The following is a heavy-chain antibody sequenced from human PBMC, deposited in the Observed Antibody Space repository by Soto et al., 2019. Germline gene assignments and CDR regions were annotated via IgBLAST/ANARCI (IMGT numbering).Heavy chain of an antibody. CDR3: VRGSGNGYHGMDT. Sequence: QVQLVESGGGVVQPGTSLRLSCAASGFTFRTYGMHWVRQAPGKGLEWVAVISYDGNNKYYADSVKGRFTISRDNSKNTLFLQMNSLTAEDTAVYCCVRGSGNGYHGMDTWGQGTTVTVSS. CDR1: GFTFRTYG. J-gene: IGHJ6*02. V-gene: IGHV3-30*03. D-gene: IGHD3-10*01. CDR2: ISYDGNNK.